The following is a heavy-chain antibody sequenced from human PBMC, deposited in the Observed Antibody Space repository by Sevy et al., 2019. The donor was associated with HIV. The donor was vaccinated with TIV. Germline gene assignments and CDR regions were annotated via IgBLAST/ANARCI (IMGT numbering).Heavy chain of an antibody. D-gene: IGHD6-13*01. CDR1: GYTFTSYG. CDR3: AGLAAAYWNYYYMDV. CDR2: ISAYNGNT. Sequence: ASVKVSCKASGYTFTSYGISWVRQAPGQGLEWMGWISAYNGNTNYAQKLQGRVTMTTDTSTGTAYMELRSLGSDDTAGYYGAGLAAAYWNYYYMDVWGKGTTVTVSS. J-gene: IGHJ6*03. V-gene: IGHV1-18*01.